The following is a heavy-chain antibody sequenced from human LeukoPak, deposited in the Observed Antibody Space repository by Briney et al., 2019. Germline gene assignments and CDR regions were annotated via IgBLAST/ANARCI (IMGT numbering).Heavy chain of an antibody. Sequence: GGSLRLSCAASGFTFSSYSMNWVRQAPGKGLEWVSSISSSSSYIYYADSVKGRFTISRDNAKNSLYLQMNSLRAEDTAVYYCGRLAHNAWYAVDFWGQGTLVTVSS. D-gene: IGHD6-13*01. CDR2: ISSSSSYI. J-gene: IGHJ4*02. CDR3: GRLAHNAWYAVDF. V-gene: IGHV3-21*01. CDR1: GFTFSSYS.